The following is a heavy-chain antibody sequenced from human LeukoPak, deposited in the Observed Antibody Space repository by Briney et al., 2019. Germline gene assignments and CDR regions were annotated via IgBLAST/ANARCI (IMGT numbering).Heavy chain of an antibody. V-gene: IGHV3-23*01. J-gene: IGHJ4*02. Sequence: PGGSLRLSCAASGFTFNIYTMSWVRQAPEKGLEWVSVISGGGDDTHFADSVRGRFNISRDNSKSTLYLQMNSLRVEDTAVYYCAKGSGYHTIYPPNFDHWGQGTLVSVSS. CDR1: GFTFNIYT. CDR3: AKGSGYHTIYPPNFDH. D-gene: IGHD5-12*01. CDR2: ISGGGDDT.